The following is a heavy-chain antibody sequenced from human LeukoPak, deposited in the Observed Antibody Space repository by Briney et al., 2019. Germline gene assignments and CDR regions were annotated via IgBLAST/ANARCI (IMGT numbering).Heavy chain of an antibody. CDR3: AKNSMVRGVPDAYFDY. J-gene: IGHJ4*02. Sequence: PGGSLRLSCAASGFTFSSYAMSWVRQAPGKGLEWVSAISGSGGSTYYADCVKGRFTTSRDNSKNTLYLQMNSLRAEDTAVYYCAKNSMVRGVPDAYFDYWGQGTLVTVSS. D-gene: IGHD3-10*01. V-gene: IGHV3-23*01. CDR1: GFTFSSYA. CDR2: ISGSGGST.